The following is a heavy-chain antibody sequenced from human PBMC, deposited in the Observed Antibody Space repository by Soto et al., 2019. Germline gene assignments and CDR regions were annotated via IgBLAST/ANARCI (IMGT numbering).Heavy chain of an antibody. CDR1: GFTFSSYW. CDR3: ARALDFWSAYFDY. J-gene: IGHJ4*02. D-gene: IGHD3-3*01. CDR2: IKEDGNEK. V-gene: IGHV3-7*01. Sequence: ETLSLSCAASGFTFSSYWMSWVRQAPGKGLEWVANIKEDGNEKYYADSVKGRFTISRDNSKNTLYLQMNSLRTEDTAVYYCARALDFWSAYFDYWGQGSLVTVSS.